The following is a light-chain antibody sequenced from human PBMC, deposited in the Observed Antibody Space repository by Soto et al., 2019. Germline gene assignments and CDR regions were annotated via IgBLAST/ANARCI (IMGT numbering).Light chain of an antibody. CDR1: QSLRSN. CDR2: SAS. CDR3: WQHDNCCRYT. Sequence: ERVRTHSPATLCVSPGGRATLSCTSSQSLRSNLAWYQQQHGQAPTLLILSASSTSTDGPVTLSGSGCGAEFTLIISSMLHEDYAVDYYWQHDNCCRYTFGEGTKVDIK. J-gene: IGKJ4*01. V-gene: IGKV3-15*01.